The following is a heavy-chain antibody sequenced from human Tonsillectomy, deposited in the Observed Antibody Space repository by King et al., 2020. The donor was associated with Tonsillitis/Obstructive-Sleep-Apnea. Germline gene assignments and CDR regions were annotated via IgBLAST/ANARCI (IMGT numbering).Heavy chain of an antibody. CDR3: ARQQYPHYFDY. CDR2: ISDSGNT. Sequence: VQLQESGPGLVKPSETLSLTCNVSGGSISSYYWSWIRQPPGKGLEWIGYISDSGNTNYNPSLKSRVTLSVDTSKNQFSLKLNSVTATDTAVYYCARQQYPHYFDYWGQGTLVTVSA. D-gene: IGHD2-2*01. V-gene: IGHV4-59*08. CDR1: GGSISSYY. J-gene: IGHJ4*02.